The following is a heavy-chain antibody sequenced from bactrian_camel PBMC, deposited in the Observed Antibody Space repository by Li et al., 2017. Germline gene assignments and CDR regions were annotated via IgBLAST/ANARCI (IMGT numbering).Heavy chain of an antibody. J-gene: IGHJ4*01. Sequence: LVESGGGLVQPGGSLRLSCVASGFTFSDYYMTWVRQAPGKGLEWVSTINSGGGTTYYADSVEGRFTISRDNAKNTVYLQMNSLKPEDTALYYCSRCLTGCPASWGRGTQVTVSS. CDR1: GFTFSDYY. V-gene: IGHV3S40*01. CDR2: INSGGGTT. CDR3: SRCLTGCPAS. D-gene: IGHD1*01.